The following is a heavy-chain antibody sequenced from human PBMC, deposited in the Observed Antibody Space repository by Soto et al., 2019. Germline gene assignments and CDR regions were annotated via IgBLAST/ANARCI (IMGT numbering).Heavy chain of an antibody. CDR2: ISGSGGST. J-gene: IGHJ6*02. V-gene: IGHV3-23*01. CDR3: AKQCSAGLSSTSCYPGMDYGMDV. CDR1: GFTFSSYA. Sequence: EVQLLESGGGLVQPGGSLRLSCAASGFTFSSYAMSWVRQAPGKGLEWVSAISGSGGSTYYADSVKGRFTISRDNSKNTMYLQMNSLSAEDTAVYYCAKQCSAGLSSTSCYPGMDYGMDVWGQGTTVTVSS. D-gene: IGHD2-2*01.